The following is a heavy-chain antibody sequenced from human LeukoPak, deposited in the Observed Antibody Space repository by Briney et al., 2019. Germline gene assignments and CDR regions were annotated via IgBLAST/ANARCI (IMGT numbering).Heavy chain of an antibody. Sequence: HPGGSLRLSCAASGFTFSSYAMSWVRQAPGKGLEWVSGISGSGGSTYYADSVKGRFTISRDNTKSSLYLQMNSLRDEDTAVYYCSRDGSSSDWSAFDIWGQGTMVTVSS. CDR1: GFTFSSYA. D-gene: IGHD6-25*01. CDR3: SRDGSSSDWSAFDI. V-gene: IGHV3-23*01. J-gene: IGHJ3*02. CDR2: ISGSGGST.